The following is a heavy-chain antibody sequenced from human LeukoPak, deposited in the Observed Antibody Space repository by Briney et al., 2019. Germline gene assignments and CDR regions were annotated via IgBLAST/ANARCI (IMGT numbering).Heavy chain of an antibody. CDR1: GITLSNYG. V-gene: IGHV3-23*01. CDR2: VSDSGGRT. CDR3: AKRGVVIRVILVGFHKEAYYFDS. D-gene: IGHD3-22*01. Sequence: GGSLRLSCAVSGITLSNYGMSWVRQAPGKGLEWVAGVSDSGGRTKYADSVKGRFTISRDNSKNTLYLQMNSLRAEDTAVYFCAKRGVVIRVILVGFHKEAYYFDSWGQGALVTVSS. J-gene: IGHJ4*02.